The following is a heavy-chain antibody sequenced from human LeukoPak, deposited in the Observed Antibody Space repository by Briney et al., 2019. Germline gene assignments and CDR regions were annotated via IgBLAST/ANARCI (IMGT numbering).Heavy chain of an antibody. D-gene: IGHD5-12*01. V-gene: IGHV4-59*01. CDR1: GGSISTYY. Sequence: TSETLSLTCTLSGGSISTYYWSWIRQPPGKGLEWIGYIYHSGSTNYNPSLKSRVTISVDTSKNQFSLKLSSVTAADTAVYYCARGGGYASPIGYWGQGALVTVSS. CDR3: ARGGGYASPIGY. J-gene: IGHJ4*02. CDR2: IYHSGST.